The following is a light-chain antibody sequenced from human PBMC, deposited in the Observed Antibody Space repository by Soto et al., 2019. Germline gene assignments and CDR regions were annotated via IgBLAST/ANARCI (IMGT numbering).Light chain of an antibody. V-gene: IGKV1-39*01. CDR3: QQSYSTPIT. J-gene: IGKJ5*01. CDR1: QSISSY. Sequence: DIQMTQSPSTLSGSVGGRVTITCRASQSISSYLNWYQQKPGKAPKLLIYAASSLPSGVPSRFSGSGSGTDFTLTISSLQPEDFATYYCQQSYSTPITFGQGTRLEIK. CDR2: AAS.